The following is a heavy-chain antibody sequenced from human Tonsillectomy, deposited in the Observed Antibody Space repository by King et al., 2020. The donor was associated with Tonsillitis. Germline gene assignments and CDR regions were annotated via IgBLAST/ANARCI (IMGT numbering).Heavy chain of an antibody. CDR1: YA. J-gene: IGHJ6*02. D-gene: IGHD3-3*01. CDR2: ISYDGSNE. V-gene: IGHV3-30*04. Sequence: YAMHWVRQAPGKGLEWVALISYDGSNEYYADSVRGRFTISRDTSKNTLYLQMNSLRAEDTAVYYCARVRLEWLFGYYYGLDVWGQGTTVTVSS. CDR3: ARVRLEWLFGYYYGLDV.